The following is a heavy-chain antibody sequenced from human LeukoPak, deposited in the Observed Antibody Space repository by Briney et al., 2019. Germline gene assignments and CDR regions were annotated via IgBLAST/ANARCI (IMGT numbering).Heavy chain of an antibody. CDR2: ISSNGGST. Sequence: GGSLRLSCAASGFTFSSYAMHWVRQAPGKGLEYVSAISSNGGSTYYANSVKGRFTISRDNSKNTLYLQMGSLRAEDMAVYYCARLWGYYDFWSGEDKIDYWGQGTLVTVSS. D-gene: IGHD3-3*01. CDR1: GFTFSSYA. J-gene: IGHJ4*02. CDR3: ARLWGYYDFWSGEDKIDY. V-gene: IGHV3-64*01.